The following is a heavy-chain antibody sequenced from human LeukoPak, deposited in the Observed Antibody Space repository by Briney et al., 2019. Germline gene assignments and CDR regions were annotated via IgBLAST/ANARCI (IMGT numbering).Heavy chain of an antibody. J-gene: IGHJ4*02. D-gene: IGHD5-24*01. V-gene: IGHV3-66*01. CDR2: FYSGGAT. Sequence: GGSLRLSCAASGLTVSSTYMSRVRQAPGKGLEWVSVFYSGGATYYADSVRGRFTISRDNSKNSLYLQMDSLRAEDTAVYYCAACGDGYNYFDYWGQGILVTVSS. CDR1: GLTVSSTY. CDR3: AACGDGYNYFDY.